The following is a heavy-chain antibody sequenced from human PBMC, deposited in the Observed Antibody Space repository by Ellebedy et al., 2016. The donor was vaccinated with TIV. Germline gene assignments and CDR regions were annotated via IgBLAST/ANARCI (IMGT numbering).Heavy chain of an antibody. D-gene: IGHD3-3*01. CDR3: ARVSGDFWSGYYPYYYYYYMDV. CDR1: GGSISSYY. V-gene: IGHV4-59*01. J-gene: IGHJ6*03. Sequence: GSLRLSXTVSGGSISSYYWSWIRQPPGKGLEWIGYIYYSGSTNYNPSLKSRVTISVDTSKNQFSLKLSSVTAADTAVYYCARVSGDFWSGYYPYYYYYYMDVWGKGTTVTVSS. CDR2: IYYSGST.